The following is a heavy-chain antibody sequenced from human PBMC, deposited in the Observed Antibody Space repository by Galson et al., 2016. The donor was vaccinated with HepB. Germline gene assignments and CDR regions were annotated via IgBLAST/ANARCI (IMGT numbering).Heavy chain of an antibody. CDR1: GYKFTNYW. CDR2: IYPDDSDT. CDR3: AKTYSSGWYAGFHF. D-gene: IGHD6-13*01. J-gene: IGHJ4*02. V-gene: IGHV5-51*01. Sequence: QSGAEVKNPGESLKISCKASGYKFTNYWIGWVRQMPGKGLELMGIIYPDDSDTRYSPTFQGQVVISADKSISTAYLHWRSLKTADTAIYYCAKTYSSGWYAGFHFWGQGTRVAVSS.